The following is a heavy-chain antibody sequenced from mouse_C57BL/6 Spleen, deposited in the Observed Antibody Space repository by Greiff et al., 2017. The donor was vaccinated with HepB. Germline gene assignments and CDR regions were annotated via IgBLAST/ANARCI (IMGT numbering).Heavy chain of an antibody. CDR1: GYTFTSYW. V-gene: IGHV1-50*01. CDR3: ARATTVVVPFDY. J-gene: IGHJ2*01. Sequence: QVQLQQSGAELVKPGASVKLSCKASGYTFTSYWMQWVKQRPGQGLEWIGEIDPSDSYTNYNQKFKGKATLTVDTSSSTAYMQLSSLTSEDSAVYYCARATTVVVPFDYWGQGTTLTDSS. D-gene: IGHD1-1*01. CDR2: IDPSDSYT.